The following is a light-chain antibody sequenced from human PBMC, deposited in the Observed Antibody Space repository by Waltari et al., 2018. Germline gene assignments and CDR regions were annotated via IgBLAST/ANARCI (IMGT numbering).Light chain of an antibody. Sequence: QSVLTQPPSTSGTPGQRVTISCSGRPSNIGTNTVTWYQLLPGTAPKTVIFANYHRPSGVPDRFSASKSGTSASLVISGLQSEDEADYFCATWDDSLSGRVFGGGTKVTVL. CDR2: ANY. J-gene: IGLJ3*02. CDR1: PSNIGTNT. CDR3: ATWDDSLSGRV. V-gene: IGLV1-44*01.